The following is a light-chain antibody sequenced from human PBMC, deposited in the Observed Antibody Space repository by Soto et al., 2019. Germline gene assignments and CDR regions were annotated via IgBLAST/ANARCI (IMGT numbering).Light chain of an antibody. V-gene: IGKV1-9*01. CDR3: QQLNIYPVT. J-gene: IGKJ4*01. CDR2: ATS. Sequence: DIQLTQSPSFLSASVGDRVTITCRASQGLNSYFDWYQQKPGKAPKLLLYATSTLQSVFPSSFSGSGSGAEFTLTITSLQPEDIATYYCQQLNIYPVTFGGGTKVEIK. CDR1: QGLNSY.